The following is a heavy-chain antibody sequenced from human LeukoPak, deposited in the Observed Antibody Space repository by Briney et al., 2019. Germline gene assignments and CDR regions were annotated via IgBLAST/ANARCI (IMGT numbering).Heavy chain of an antibody. Sequence: TSETLSLTCTVSGGSISNYYWSWIRQPPGKGLEWIGYIYYSGSTNYNPSLESRVTISVDTSKNQFSLKLSSVTAADTAVYYCAREKAGIAARPWWFDPWGQGTLVTVSS. CDR1: GGSISNYY. V-gene: IGHV4-59*01. CDR2: IYYSGST. D-gene: IGHD6-6*01. CDR3: AREKAGIAARPWWFDP. J-gene: IGHJ5*02.